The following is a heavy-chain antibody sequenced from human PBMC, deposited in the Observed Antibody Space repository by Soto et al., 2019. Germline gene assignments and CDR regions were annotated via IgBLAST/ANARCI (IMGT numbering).Heavy chain of an antibody. Sequence: QVQLVQSGAEVKKPGSSVMVSCKTSGGSFSTYAISWVRQAPGQGLEWMGGILPIFGTASNAQKFQGRVTITADESTSTAYMEVRSLTSEDTAVYYCARSLGLEYYYGMDVWGQGTTVTVSS. CDR3: ARSLGLEYYYGMDV. CDR2: ILPIFGTA. J-gene: IGHJ6*02. CDR1: GGSFSTYA. V-gene: IGHV1-69*12. D-gene: IGHD1-1*01.